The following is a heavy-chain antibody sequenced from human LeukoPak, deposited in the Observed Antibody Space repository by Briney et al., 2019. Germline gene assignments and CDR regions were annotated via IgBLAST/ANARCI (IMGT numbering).Heavy chain of an antibody. D-gene: IGHD6-13*01. CDR3: ARGTDSSSWYGGFDP. Sequence: SETLSLTCTVSGGSISSYYWSWIRQPPGKGLEWIGYICYSGSTNYNPSLKSRVTISVDTSKNQFSLKLSSVTAADTAVYYCARGTDSSSWYGGFDPWGQGTLVTVSS. V-gene: IGHV4-59*01. J-gene: IGHJ5*02. CDR1: GGSISSYY. CDR2: ICYSGST.